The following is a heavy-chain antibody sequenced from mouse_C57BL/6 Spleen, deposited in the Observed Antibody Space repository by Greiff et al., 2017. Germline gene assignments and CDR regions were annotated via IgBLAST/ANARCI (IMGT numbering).Heavy chain of an antibody. D-gene: IGHD3-2*02. V-gene: IGHV1-82*01. CDR3: ASTAQATVSY. CDR1: GYAFSSSW. Sequence: QVQLQQSGPELVKPGASVKISCKASGYAFSSSWMNWVKQRPGKGLEWIGRIYPGDGDTNYNGKIKGKATLTADKSSSTAYMQRSSLTSEDSAFYFCASTAQATVSYWGQGTLVTVSA. J-gene: IGHJ3*01. CDR2: IYPGDGDT.